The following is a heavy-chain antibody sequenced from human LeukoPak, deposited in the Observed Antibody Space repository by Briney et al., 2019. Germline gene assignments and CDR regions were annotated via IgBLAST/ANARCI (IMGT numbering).Heavy chain of an antibody. D-gene: IGHD6-13*01. J-gene: IGHJ4*02. CDR1: GFTFSSYA. V-gene: IGHV3-64D*09. CDR3: ARDGYTTSWFPFEY. CDR2: ISSNGGST. Sequence: GGSLRLSCSASGFTFSSYAMHWVRQAPGKGLEYVSAISSNGGSTYYADSVKGRFTISRDNSKNTLYLQMSSLRAEDTAVYYCARDGYTTSWFPFEYWGQGTLVTVSS.